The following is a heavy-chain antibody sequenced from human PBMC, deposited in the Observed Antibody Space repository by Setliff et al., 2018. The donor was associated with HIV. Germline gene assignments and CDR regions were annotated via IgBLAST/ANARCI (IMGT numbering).Heavy chain of an antibody. CDR3: QYSSSWYDFDY. V-gene: IGHV3-15*01. CDR1: GFTFNNAG. Sequence: GGSLRLSFAASGFTFNNAGMNGVRQAPGKGLEWVGHIKSKTDGGTTDYAAPVKGRFTISRDDSKNTLYLQMNSLKTEDTAVYSCQYSSSWYDFDYWGQGTLVTVSS. J-gene: IGHJ4*02. D-gene: IGHD6-13*01. CDR2: IKSKTDGGTT.